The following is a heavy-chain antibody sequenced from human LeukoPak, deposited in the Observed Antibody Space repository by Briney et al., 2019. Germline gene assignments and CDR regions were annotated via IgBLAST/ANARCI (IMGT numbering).Heavy chain of an antibody. V-gene: IGHV4-61*02. CDR2: IYTSGST. CDR1: GGSISSGSYY. CDR3: ARFSDFWSSWYFDY. J-gene: IGHJ4*02. Sequence: SQTLSLTCTVSGGSISSGSYYWSWIRQPAGKGLEWIGRIYTSGSTNYNPSLKSRVTISVDTSKNQFSLKLSSVTAADTAVYYCARFSDFWSSWYFDYWGQGTLVTVSS. D-gene: IGHD3-3*01.